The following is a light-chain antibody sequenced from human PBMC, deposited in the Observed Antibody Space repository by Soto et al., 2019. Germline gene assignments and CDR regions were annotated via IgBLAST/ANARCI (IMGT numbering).Light chain of an antibody. CDR1: SSDVGGSNY. Sequence: QSVLTQPASVSGSPGQSNTISCTGTSSDVGGSNYVSWYQQLPGKAPKLMIYDVSDRPSGVSNRFSGSKSGNTASLTISGLQAEDEADYYCSSYTRSSLYVFGTGTKVTVL. J-gene: IGLJ1*01. CDR3: SSYTRSSLYV. V-gene: IGLV2-14*01. CDR2: DVS.